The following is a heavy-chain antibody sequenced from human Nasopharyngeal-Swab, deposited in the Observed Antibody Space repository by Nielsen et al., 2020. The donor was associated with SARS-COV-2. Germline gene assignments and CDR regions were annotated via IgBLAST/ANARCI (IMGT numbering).Heavy chain of an antibody. J-gene: IGHJ6*02. D-gene: IGHD1-14*01. V-gene: IGHV3-43D*03. CDR2: ITWDGSST. Sequence: GESLKISCAASGFTFDDYAMHWVRQAPGKGLEWVSLITWDGSSTHYSDSVKGRFTISRDNNRNSLYLQMNSLKPEDTALYYCAKDIRVLTITLSDVGMDVWGRGTTVTVSS. CDR3: AKDIRVLTITLSDVGMDV. CDR1: GFTFDDYA.